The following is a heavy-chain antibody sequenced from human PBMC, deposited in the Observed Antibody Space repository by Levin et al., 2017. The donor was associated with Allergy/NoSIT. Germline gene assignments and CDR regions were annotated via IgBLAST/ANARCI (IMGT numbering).Heavy chain of an antibody. J-gene: IGHJ3*02. CDR2: IYISGST. V-gene: IGHV4-4*07. CDR3: ARVYYYDSSGDDAFDI. CDR1: GDSISSYY. Sequence: PSETLSLTCTVSGDSISSYYWSWVRQPAGKGLEWIGRIYISGSTNYNPSLKSRVTMSVDTSKNQFSLKLSSVTAADTAVYYCARVYYYDSSGDDAFDIWGQGTMVTVSS. D-gene: IGHD3-22*01.